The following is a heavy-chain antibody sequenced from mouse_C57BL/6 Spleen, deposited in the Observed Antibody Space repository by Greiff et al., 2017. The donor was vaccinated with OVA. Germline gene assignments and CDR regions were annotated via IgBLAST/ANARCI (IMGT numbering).Heavy chain of an antibody. D-gene: IGHD1-2*01. Sequence: QVQLQQSGAELVKPGASVKLSCKASGYTFTSYWMHWVKQRPGQGLEWIGMIHPNSGSTNYNEKFKSKATLTVDKSSSTAYMQLSSLTSEDSAVYYCARGITDHWYFDVWGTGTTVTVSS. J-gene: IGHJ1*03. CDR2: IHPNSGST. CDR1: GYTFTSYW. CDR3: ARGITDHWYFDV. V-gene: IGHV1-64*01.